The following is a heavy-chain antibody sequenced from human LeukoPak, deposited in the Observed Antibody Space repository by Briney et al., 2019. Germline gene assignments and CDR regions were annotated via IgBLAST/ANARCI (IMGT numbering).Heavy chain of an antibody. V-gene: IGHV3-23*01. CDR1: GFTFSTYA. CDR3: ARDGPYSTSSTRPP. D-gene: IGHD6-6*01. Sequence: GGSLRLSCAASGFTFSTYAMNWVRQAPGKGLEWVSGIYGSGGTGYYADSVKGRFTISRDNSKNTLYLQMDSLRAEDTAVYYCARDGPYSTSSTRPPWGQGTLVTVSS. J-gene: IGHJ5*02. CDR2: IYGSGGTG.